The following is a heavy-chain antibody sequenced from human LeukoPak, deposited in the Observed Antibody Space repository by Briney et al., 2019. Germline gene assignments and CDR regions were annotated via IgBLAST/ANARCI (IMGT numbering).Heavy chain of an antibody. Sequence: GESLQIPSKGSGYIFTNYWIGWVRQMPGKGLVWMGRFYPGDSDSKYSPSFQGQVTMSADKSISTAYLQWSSLMASDTAIYYCARLGSGWPLDYWGQGTLVTVSS. CDR1: GYIFTNYW. CDR3: ARLGSGWPLDY. CDR2: FYPGDSDS. V-gene: IGHV5-51*01. D-gene: IGHD6-19*01. J-gene: IGHJ4*02.